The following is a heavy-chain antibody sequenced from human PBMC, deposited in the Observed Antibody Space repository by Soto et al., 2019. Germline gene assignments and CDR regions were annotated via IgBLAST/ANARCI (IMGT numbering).Heavy chain of an antibody. CDR3: ARGGVLSYYDSSGFPTPFDY. J-gene: IGHJ4*02. Sequence: ASVKVSCKASGGTFSSYAISWVRQAPGQGLEWMGGIIPIFGTANYAQKFQGRVTITADESTSTAYMELSSLRSEDTAVYYCARGGVLSYYDSSGFPTPFDYWGQGTLVTVSS. V-gene: IGHV1-69*13. CDR2: IIPIFGTA. CDR1: GGTFSSYA. D-gene: IGHD3-22*01.